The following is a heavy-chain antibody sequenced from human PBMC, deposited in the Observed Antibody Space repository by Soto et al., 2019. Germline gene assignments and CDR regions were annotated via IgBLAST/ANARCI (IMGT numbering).Heavy chain of an antibody. Sequence: LRLSCAASGFTFSKAIMNWVRQAPGKGLEWVGRIKKLSDGGKADYSSPVDGRFTISRDDSKSILYLQMNSLRADDTGIYYCATALLNNGNDYPLGVDLWGQGTTVTVS. J-gene: IGHJ6*02. CDR1: GFTFSKAI. CDR3: ATALLNNGNDYPLGVDL. V-gene: IGHV3-15*01. CDR2: IKKLSDGGKA. D-gene: IGHD1-20*01.